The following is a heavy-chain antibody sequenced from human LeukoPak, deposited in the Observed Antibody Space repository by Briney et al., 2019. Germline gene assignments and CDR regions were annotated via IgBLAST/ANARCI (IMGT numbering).Heavy chain of an antibody. V-gene: IGHV3-43*02. CDR1: GFTFDDYA. CDR3: AKVYVGSWYAYDH. J-gene: IGHJ4*02. CDR2: ISGDGGTT. Sequence: GGSLRLSCTASGFTFDDYAMHWVRQAPAKGLEWVSLISGDGGTTDYADSVKGRFTISRDNRSNSLYLHMNSLRTEDTALYFCAKVYVGSWYAYDHWGQGTLVTVSS. D-gene: IGHD6-13*01.